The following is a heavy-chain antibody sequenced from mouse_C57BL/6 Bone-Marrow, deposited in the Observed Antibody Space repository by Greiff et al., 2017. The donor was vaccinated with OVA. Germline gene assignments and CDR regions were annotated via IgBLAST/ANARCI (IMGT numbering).Heavy chain of an antibody. J-gene: IGHJ2*01. D-gene: IGHD1-1*01. CDR1: GFNIKDDY. CDR2: IDPENGDT. CDR3: TTVVVDY. Sequence: EVQLQQSGAELVRPGASVKLSCTASGFNIKDDYMHWVKQRPEQGLEWIGWIDPENGDTEYASKFQGKATITADTSSNTAYLQLSSLTSEDTAVYYCTTVVVDYWGQGTTLTVSS. V-gene: IGHV14-4*01.